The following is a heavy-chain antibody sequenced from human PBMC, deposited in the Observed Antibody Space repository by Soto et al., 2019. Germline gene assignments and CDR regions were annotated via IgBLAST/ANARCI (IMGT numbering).Heavy chain of an antibody. CDR3: GRVGRAMGAFDV. J-gene: IGHJ3*01. Sequence: EVQLVESGGGLVQPGGSLRLSCAASGFSFNIYWMTWVRQAPGKGLEWVANIKPDGSAAYYGDSMKGRFTLSRDNAKNSLSLQMSSLRAEDTAVYYCGRVGRAMGAFDVWGQGTMVTVSS. CDR2: IKPDGSAA. V-gene: IGHV3-7*03. D-gene: IGHD1-26*01. CDR1: GFSFNIYW.